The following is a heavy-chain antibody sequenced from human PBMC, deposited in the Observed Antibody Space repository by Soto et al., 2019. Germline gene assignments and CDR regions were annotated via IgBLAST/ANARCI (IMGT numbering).Heavy chain of an antibody. CDR3: AKGILLAPPGTRAFDV. Sequence: GGSLRLSCAASGFTFSSYWMHWVRQAPGKGLVWVSRINSDGSSTSYADSVRGRFTISRDNYNNALFLQMNSLRADDTALYYCAKGILLAPPGTRAFDVWGQGTMVTV. CDR1: GFTFSSYW. D-gene: IGHD6-13*01. J-gene: IGHJ3*01. CDR2: INSDGSST. V-gene: IGHV3-74*01.